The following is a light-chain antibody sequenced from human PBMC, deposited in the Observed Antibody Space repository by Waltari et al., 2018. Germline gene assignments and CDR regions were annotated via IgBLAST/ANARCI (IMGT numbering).Light chain of an antibody. CDR3: QQYGSSLFT. J-gene: IGKJ4*01. V-gene: IGKV3-20*01. CDR2: GAS. Sequence: EIVLTQSPGTLSLYPGERATLSCRASQSVSSSYLAWYQQKPGQAPRLLIYGASSRATGIPDRFSGSGSGTDFTLTISRLEPEDFAVYYCQQYGSSLFTFGGGTKVEIK. CDR1: QSVSSSY.